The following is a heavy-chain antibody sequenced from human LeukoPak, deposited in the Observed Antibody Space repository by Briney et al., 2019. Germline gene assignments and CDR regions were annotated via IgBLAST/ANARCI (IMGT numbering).Heavy chain of an antibody. V-gene: IGHV3-30*18. J-gene: IGHJ3*01. Sequence: GGSLRLSCAASGFTFSSYGMHWVRQAPGKGLEWVAVISYDGSNKYYADSVKGRSTISRDNSKNTLYLQMNSLRAEDTAVYYCAKDPTTAVAGALNWGQGTMVTVSS. CDR2: ISYDGSNK. D-gene: IGHD6-19*01. CDR3: AKDPTTAVAGALN. CDR1: GFTFSSYG.